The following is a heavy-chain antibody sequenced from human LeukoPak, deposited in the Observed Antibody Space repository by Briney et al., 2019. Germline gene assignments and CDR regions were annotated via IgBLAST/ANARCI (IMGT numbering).Heavy chain of an antibody. CDR2: IYYSGST. CDR3: ARAAGAGYGAIDY. V-gene: IGHV4-59*01. Sequence: PSETLSLTCTVSGGSISSYYWSWIRQPPGKGLEWIGYIYYSGSTNYNPSLKSRVTISVDTSKNQFSLKLSSVTAADTAVYYCARAAGAGYGAIDYWGQGTLVTVSS. D-gene: IGHD4-17*01. J-gene: IGHJ4*02. CDR1: GGSISSYY.